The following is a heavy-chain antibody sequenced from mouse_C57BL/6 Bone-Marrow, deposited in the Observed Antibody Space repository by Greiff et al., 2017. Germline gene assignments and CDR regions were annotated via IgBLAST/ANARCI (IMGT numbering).Heavy chain of an antibody. D-gene: IGHD1-1*01. CDR3: ARDGSSYFDY. J-gene: IGHJ2*01. CDR2: ISNGGGST. CDR1: GFTFSDYY. Sequence: DVMLVESGGGLVQPGGSLKLSCAASGFTFSDYYMYWVRQTPEKRLEWVAYISNGGGSTYYPDTVKGRFTISRDNAKNTLYLQMSRLKSEDTAMYYCARDGSSYFDYWGQGTTLTVSS. V-gene: IGHV5-12*01.